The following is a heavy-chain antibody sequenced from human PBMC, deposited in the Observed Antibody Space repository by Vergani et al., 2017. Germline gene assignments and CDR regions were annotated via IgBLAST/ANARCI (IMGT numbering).Heavy chain of an antibody. CDR1: GGSISSSSYY. J-gene: IGHJ6*03. Sequence: QLQLQESGPGLVKPSETLSLTCTVSGGSISSSSYYWGWIRQPPGKGREWIGSIYYSGSTYYNPSLKSRVTISVDTSKNQFSLKLSSVTAAETAVYDCARVEADCSGGSCYSGGYCYYYMDVWGKGTTVTVSS. V-gene: IGHV4-39*07. CDR3: ARVEADCSGGSCYSGGYCYYYMDV. D-gene: IGHD2-15*01. CDR2: IYYSGST.